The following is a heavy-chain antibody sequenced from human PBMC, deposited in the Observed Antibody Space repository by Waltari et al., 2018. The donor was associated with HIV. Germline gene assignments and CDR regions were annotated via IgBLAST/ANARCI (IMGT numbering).Heavy chain of an antibody. J-gene: IGHJ6*02. CDR3: ARDTGSQYYYYGMDV. Sequence: EVLLVESGGGLVQPGGSLRLSCGTSGFILSSYWMIWVRQAPGQGLEWLANIKPDGSETYYVDSVKGRFTISRDNAKNSVYLQMDSLRVEDTALYFCARDTGSQYYYYGMDVWGQGTMVSVS. CDR1: GFILSSYW. V-gene: IGHV3-7*01. D-gene: IGHD3-10*01. CDR2: IKPDGSET.